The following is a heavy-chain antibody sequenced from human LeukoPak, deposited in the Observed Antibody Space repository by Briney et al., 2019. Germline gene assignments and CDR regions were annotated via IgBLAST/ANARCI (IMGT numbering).Heavy chain of an antibody. D-gene: IGHD6-13*01. CDR3: ARPFSSWYDAFDI. Sequence: ASVKVSCKASGGTFSSYAISWVRQAPGQGLEWMGGIIPIFGTANYAQKLQGRVTMTTDTSTSTAYMELRSLRSDDTAVYYCARPFSSWYDAFDIWGQGTMVTVSS. J-gene: IGHJ3*02. V-gene: IGHV1-69*05. CDR2: IIPIFGTA. CDR1: GGTFSSYA.